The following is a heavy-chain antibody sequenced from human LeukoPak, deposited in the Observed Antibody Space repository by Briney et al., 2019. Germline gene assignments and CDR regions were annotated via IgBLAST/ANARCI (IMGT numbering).Heavy chain of an antibody. Sequence: PSETLSLTCTVSGGSISSYYWSWIRQPPGKGLEWIGYISYSGSTNSSPSLKSRVTISLDTSKNQFSLKLSSVTAADTAVYYCAGHHPRNTVDFWGQGTLVTVSS. CDR2: ISYSGST. J-gene: IGHJ4*02. V-gene: IGHV4-59*08. D-gene: IGHD2/OR15-2a*01. CDR1: GGSISSYY. CDR3: AGHHPRNTVDF.